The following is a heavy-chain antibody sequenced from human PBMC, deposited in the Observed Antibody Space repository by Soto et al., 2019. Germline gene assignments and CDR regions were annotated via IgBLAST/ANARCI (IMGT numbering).Heavy chain of an antibody. CDR2: ISGDGSAT. V-gene: IGHV3-23*01. CDR1: GFRFWTYS. Sequence: EVKLLESGGGLVQPGESLRLSCAASGFRFWTYSMSWVRQAPGTGLERVSGISGDGSATSYADSLKGRFTVSRDNSKDTLFLQMNTLRVEDTAVYYCAKTRLDDNNDYHRDGFDVWGPGTAVTVS. J-gene: IGHJ3*01. CDR3: AKTRLDDNNDYHRDGFDV. D-gene: IGHD5-12*01.